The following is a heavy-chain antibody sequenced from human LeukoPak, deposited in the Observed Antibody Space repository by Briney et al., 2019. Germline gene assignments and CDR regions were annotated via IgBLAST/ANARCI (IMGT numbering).Heavy chain of an antibody. V-gene: IGHV4-59*01. CDR3: ARGVAIYGQYYFDY. CDR2: VHYSGST. CDR1: GVSIFSSY. J-gene: IGHJ4*02. Sequence: PSQTLSLTCTVSGVSIFSSYWNWVRQPPGKGLEWIGYVHYSGSTNYNPSLKSRVTISVDTSKNQFSLKLSSVTAADTAVYYCARGVAIYGQYYFDYWGQGTLVTVSS. D-gene: IGHD3-9*01.